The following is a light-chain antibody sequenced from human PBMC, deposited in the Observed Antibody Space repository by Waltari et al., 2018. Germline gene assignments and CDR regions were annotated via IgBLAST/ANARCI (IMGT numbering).Light chain of an antibody. J-gene: IGKJ2*01. CDR2: HAS. CDR1: KSISIY. Sequence: EIVMTQSPATLSVSPGERATLSCRASKSISIYLAWFQQKPGQAPRPPLYHASTRATGSPARLSGSGSGTEFTLTISSLQSEDFAVYYCQQYYDGRTFGQGTRLEIK. CDR3: QQYYDGRT. V-gene: IGKV3-15*01.